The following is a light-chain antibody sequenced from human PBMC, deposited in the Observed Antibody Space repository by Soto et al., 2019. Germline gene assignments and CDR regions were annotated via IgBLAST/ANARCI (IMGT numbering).Light chain of an antibody. CDR2: EVS. J-gene: IGLJ1*01. CDR1: SSDIGTYKY. V-gene: IGLV2-14*01. Sequence: QSVLTQPASVSGSPGQSVSIACTGTSSDIGTYKYVSWYQQHPGKAPKFMIYEVSNRPSGVSDRFSGLESGNTASLTISGLQPEDEADYYCISYTSSTTLYVFGTGTKVTVL. CDR3: ISYTSSTTLYV.